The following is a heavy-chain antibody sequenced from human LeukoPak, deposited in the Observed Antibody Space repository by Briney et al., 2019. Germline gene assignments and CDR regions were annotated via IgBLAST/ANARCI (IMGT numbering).Heavy chain of an antibody. J-gene: IGHJ6*02. V-gene: IGHV4-4*07. CDR1: GGSISSYY. Sequence: PSETLSLTCSVSGGSISSYYWNWIRQPAGKGLQWIGRIFHSGIMNDDPFFRGRLTMSVDMSKNQISLKLTSVTAADAAVYYCAREIKGAGMDVWGQGTTVIVSS. CDR3: AREIKGAGMDV. CDR2: IFHSGIM.